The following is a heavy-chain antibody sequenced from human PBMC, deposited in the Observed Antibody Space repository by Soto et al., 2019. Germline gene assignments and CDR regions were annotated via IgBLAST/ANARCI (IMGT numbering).Heavy chain of an antibody. CDR3: GHKGDGYGGFEY. CDR1: GFSLSTSGVG. CDR2: IYWDNNK. Sequence: QITLKESGPTLVKPTQPLTLTCTFSGFSLSTSGVGVGWIRQPPGKALEWLALIYWDNNKRYSPSLKSRLTISKEATKTQVVLTMTNMDPADTATYYGGHKGDGYGGFEYWGQGTLVTVSS. J-gene: IGHJ4*02. D-gene: IGHD5-12*01. V-gene: IGHV2-5*02.